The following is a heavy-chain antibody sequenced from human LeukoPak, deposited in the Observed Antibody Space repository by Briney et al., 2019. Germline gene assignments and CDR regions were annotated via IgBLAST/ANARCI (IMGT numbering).Heavy chain of an antibody. CDR2: IYYSGST. CDR1: GGSISSSSYY. Sequence: PSETLSLTCTVSGGSISSSSYYWGWIRQPPGKGLEWIGSIYYSGSTYYNPSLKSRVTISVDTSKNQFSLKLSSVTAADTAVYYCARVQKGDIVVVVAATHFDYWGQGTLVTVSS. CDR3: ARVQKGDIVVVVAATHFDY. J-gene: IGHJ4*02. D-gene: IGHD2-15*01. V-gene: IGHV4-39*07.